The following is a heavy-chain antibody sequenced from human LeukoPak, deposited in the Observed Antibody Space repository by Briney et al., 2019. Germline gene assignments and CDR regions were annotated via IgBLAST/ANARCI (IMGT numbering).Heavy chain of an antibody. V-gene: IGHV7-4-1*02. J-gene: IGHJ4*02. Sequence: ASVKVSCKGSGYTFSKYAMNWVRQAPGQGLEWMGWINTKTGDPTYGQGFTGRFVFSLETSVSTAYLQINSLEAEDTAVYYCARGGGGAVVPALWGQGTLITVSS. CDR3: ARGGGGAVVPAL. D-gene: IGHD2-2*01. CDR2: INTKTGDP. CDR1: GYTFSKYA.